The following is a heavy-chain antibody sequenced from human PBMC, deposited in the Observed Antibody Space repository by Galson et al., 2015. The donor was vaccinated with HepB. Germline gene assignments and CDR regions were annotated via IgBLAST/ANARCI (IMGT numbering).Heavy chain of an antibody. V-gene: IGHV4-59*01. CDR3: ARSGGLLWFGELLFNAFDI. Sequence: LSLTCTVSGGSISSYYWSWIRQPPGKGLEWIGYIYYSGSTNYNPSLKSRVTISVDTSKNKFSLKLSSVTAADTAVYYCARSGGLLWFGELLFNAFDIWGQGTMVTVSS. J-gene: IGHJ3*02. D-gene: IGHD3-10*01. CDR2: IYYSGST. CDR1: GGSISSYY.